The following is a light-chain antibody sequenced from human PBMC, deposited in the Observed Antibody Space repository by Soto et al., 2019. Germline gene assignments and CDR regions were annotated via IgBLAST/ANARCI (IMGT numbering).Light chain of an antibody. V-gene: IGKV1-9*01. J-gene: IGKJ5*01. CDR1: QDINTY. CDR2: AAS. Sequence: DIQLTQSPSFLSASVGDRVTITCRASQDINTYLAWYQQKPGKAPKLLIFAASTLQNGVPSRFSGSGSGTEFTVTITSLQPEDFAAYYCQQRKSYPITFGQGTRLEIK. CDR3: QQRKSYPIT.